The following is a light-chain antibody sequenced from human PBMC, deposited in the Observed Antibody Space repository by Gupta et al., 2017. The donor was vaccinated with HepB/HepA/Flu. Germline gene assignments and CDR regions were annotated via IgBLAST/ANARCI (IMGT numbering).Light chain of an antibody. J-gene: IGKJ1*01. Sequence: DIQMTQSPSSLSASVEDRVTITCRASQSISSYLNWYQQKPGKAPNLLIFAASNLQSGVPSRFSGSGSETDFNLTISSLQPEDAATYYCQQSYSTPWTFGQGTKVEI. V-gene: IGKV1-39*01. CDR2: AAS. CDR3: QQSYSTPWT. CDR1: QSISSY.